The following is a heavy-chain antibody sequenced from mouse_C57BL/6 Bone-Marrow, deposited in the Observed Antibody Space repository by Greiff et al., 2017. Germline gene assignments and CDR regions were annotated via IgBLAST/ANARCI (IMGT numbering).Heavy chain of an antibody. Sequence: EVHLVESGGGLVQSGRSLRLSCATSGFTFSDFYMEWVRQAPGQGLEWIAASRNKANDYTTEYSASVKGRFIVSRDTSQSSLYLQINGLRAEATAVYYCARGAGDGGGFAYWGQGTLVTVSA. D-gene: IGHD2-3*01. CDR3: ARGAGDGGGFAY. CDR1: GFTFSDFY. J-gene: IGHJ3*01. CDR2: SRNKANDYTT. V-gene: IGHV7-1*01.